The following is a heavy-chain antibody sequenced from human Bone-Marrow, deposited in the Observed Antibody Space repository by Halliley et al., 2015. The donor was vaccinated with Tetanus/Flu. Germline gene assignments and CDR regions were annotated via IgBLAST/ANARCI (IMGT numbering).Heavy chain of an antibody. Sequence: QLVQSGAEVKKPGESLRISCQGSGYSFSKYWVAWVRQVPGRGLEWMGIIYPVDSDTRYNPSFQGQVAISVDNSINTSYLHWTSLKASDSGMYFCARYPKGALKYFDDWGQGTLVTVSS. V-gene: IGHV5-51*01. J-gene: IGHJ4*02. CDR3: ARYPKGALKYFDD. D-gene: IGHD3-16*01. CDR2: IYPVDSDT. CDR1: GYSFSKYW.